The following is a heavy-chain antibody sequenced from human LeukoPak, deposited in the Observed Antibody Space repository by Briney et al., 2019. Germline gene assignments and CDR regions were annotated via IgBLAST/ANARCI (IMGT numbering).Heavy chain of an antibody. CDR3: ARTKYDILTGYSFDY. V-gene: IGHV4-59*08. CDR1: GGSISSYY. Sequence: PSETLSLTCAVCGGSISSYYWSWIRQPPGKGLEWIGYIYYSGNTNYNPSLKSRVTISVDTSKNQFSLKLSSVIAADTAVYYCARTKYDILTGYSFDYWGQGTLVTVSS. D-gene: IGHD3-9*01. J-gene: IGHJ4*02. CDR2: IYYSGNT.